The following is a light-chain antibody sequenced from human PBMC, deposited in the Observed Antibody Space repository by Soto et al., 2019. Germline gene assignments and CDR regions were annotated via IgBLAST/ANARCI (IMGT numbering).Light chain of an antibody. CDR3: QQYNDWRS. J-gene: IGKJ1*01. CDR1: QSVSSN. Sequence: ETVMTQSPATLSVSPGERATLSCRASQSVSSNLAWYQQKPGQAPRLLIYGASTRATGIPARFSGSGSGTEFTLTISRLQSEDFAVYYCQQYNDWRSFGQGTKVDIK. CDR2: GAS. V-gene: IGKV3-15*01.